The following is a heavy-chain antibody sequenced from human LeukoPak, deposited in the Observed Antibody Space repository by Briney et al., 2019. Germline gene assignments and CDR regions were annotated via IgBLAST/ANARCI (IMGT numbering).Heavy chain of an antibody. CDR1: GYTFTIYG. CDR2: ISAYNGNT. Sequence: GASVKVSFKASGYTFTIYGISWVRQAPGQGLEWMGWISAYNGNTNYAQKLQGRVTMTTDTSTSTAYMELRSLRSDDTAVYYCARVWAGYSSGWYLDWGQGTLVTVSS. V-gene: IGHV1-18*01. D-gene: IGHD6-19*01. CDR3: ARVWAGYSSGWYLD. J-gene: IGHJ4*02.